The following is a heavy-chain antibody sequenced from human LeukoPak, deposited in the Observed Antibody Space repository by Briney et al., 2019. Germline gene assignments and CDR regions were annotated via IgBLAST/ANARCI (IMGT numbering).Heavy chain of an antibody. Sequence: PSETLSLTCAVYGGSFSGYYWSWIRQPPGKGLEWIGEINHSGSTNYNPSLKSRVTISVDTSKNQFSLKLSSVTAADTAVYYCARVPITMVRGVIILNWFDPWGQGTLVTVSS. J-gene: IGHJ5*02. CDR3: ARVPITMVRGVIILNWFDP. CDR2: INHSGST. D-gene: IGHD3-10*01. V-gene: IGHV4-34*01. CDR1: GGSFSGYY.